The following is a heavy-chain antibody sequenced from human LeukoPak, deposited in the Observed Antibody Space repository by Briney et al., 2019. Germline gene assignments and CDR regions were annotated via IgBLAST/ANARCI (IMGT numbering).Heavy chain of an antibody. V-gene: IGHV4-30-2*01. CDR2: IYHSGST. J-gene: IGHJ5*02. Sequence: PSETLSLTCAVSGGSISSGGYSWSWIRQPPGKGLEWIGYIYHSGSTYYNPSLKSRVTISVGRSKNQFSLKLSSVTAADTAVYYCARINYGSGSYYFLNNWFDPWGQGTLVTVSS. D-gene: IGHD3-10*01. CDR1: GGSISSGGYS. CDR3: ARINYGSGSYYFLNNWFDP.